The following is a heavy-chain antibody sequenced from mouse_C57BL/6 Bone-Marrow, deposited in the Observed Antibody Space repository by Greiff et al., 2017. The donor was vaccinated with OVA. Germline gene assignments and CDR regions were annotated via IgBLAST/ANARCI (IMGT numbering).Heavy chain of an antibody. J-gene: IGHJ2*01. CDR1: GYTFTDYE. CDR2: IDPETGGT. Sequence: VQLQQSGAELVRPGASVKLSCKASGYTFTDYEMHWVKQTPVHGLEWIGAIDPETGGTAYNQKFKGKAILTADKSSSTAYMELRSLTSEDSAVYYCTRGGLWDYWGQGTTLTVSS. V-gene: IGHV1-15*01. CDR3: TRGGLWDY. D-gene: IGHD1-1*02.